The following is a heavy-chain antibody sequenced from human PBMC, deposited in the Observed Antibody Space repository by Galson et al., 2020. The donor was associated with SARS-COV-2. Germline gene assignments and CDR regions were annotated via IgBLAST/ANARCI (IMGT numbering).Heavy chain of an antibody. CDR3: ARVPGSGSQNADAFDI. V-gene: IGHV4-34*01. CDR1: GGPLSGYF. D-gene: IGHD3-10*01. J-gene: IGHJ3*02. Sequence: SETLSLTCAVHGGPLSGYFWSWIRQPPGKGLEWIGEINPNGNTNYNPSLESRATLSVDTSKNQFSLKLSAVTAADTAVFFCARVPGSGSQNADAFDIWDQGSLVTVSS. CDR2: INPNGNT.